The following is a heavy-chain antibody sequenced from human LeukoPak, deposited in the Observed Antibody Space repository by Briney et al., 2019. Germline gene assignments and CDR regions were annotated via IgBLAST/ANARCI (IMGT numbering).Heavy chain of an antibody. Sequence: GESLKISCRGSGYSFTTYWIGWVRQMPGKGLEWTGIIYPGDSDTRYSPSFQGQVTFSADKSISTAYLQWSSLKASDTAMYYCARPEAAFGLPGAFDIWGQGTMVTVSS. CDR1: GYSFTTYW. V-gene: IGHV5-51*01. CDR3: ARPEAAFGLPGAFDI. D-gene: IGHD2-2*01. CDR2: IYPGDSDT. J-gene: IGHJ3*02.